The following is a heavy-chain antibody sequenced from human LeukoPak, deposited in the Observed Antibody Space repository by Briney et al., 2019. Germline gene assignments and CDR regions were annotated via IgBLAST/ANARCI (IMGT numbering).Heavy chain of an antibody. CDR2: IYSGGGT. Sequence: GGSLRLSCAASGFTVSSNYMSWVRQAPGKGLEWVSVIYSGGGTYYADSVKCRFTISRDNAKNSLYLQMNSLRAEDTAVYYCARDNSPLSAFDIWGQGTMVTVSS. D-gene: IGHD2/OR15-2a*01. V-gene: IGHV3-53*01. CDR1: GFTVSSNY. CDR3: ARDNSPLSAFDI. J-gene: IGHJ3*02.